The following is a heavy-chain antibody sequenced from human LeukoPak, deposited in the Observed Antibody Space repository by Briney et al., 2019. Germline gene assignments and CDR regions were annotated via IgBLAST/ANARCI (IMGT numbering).Heavy chain of an antibody. V-gene: IGHV4-38-2*01. D-gene: IGHD2-2*01. CDR3: ARVGFLLGYCSSTSCSHREARVGPGDYGMDV. J-gene: IGHJ6*04. CDR1: GYSISSGYY. CDR2: IYHSEST. Sequence: PSETLSLTCAVSGYSISSGYYWGWIRQPPGKGLEWIGSIYHSESTYYNPSLKSRVTISVDTSKNQFSLKLSSVTAADTAVYYCARVGFLLGYCSSTSCSHREARVGPGDYGMDVWGKGTTVTVSS.